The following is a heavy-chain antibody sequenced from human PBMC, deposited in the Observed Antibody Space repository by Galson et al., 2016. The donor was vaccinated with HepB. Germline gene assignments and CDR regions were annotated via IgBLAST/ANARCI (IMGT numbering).Heavy chain of an antibody. CDR2: INPNSGGT. CDR1: GYTFTGYY. CDR3: ARDYYFGMDF. J-gene: IGHJ6*02. V-gene: IGHV1-2*04. Sequence: SVKVSCKASGYTFTGYYIHWVRQDPGQGLEWMGWINPNSGGTKYAQKFQGWVTMTRDTSISTAYMELSRLRSDDTAVYYCARDYYFGMDFWGQGTTVTVSS.